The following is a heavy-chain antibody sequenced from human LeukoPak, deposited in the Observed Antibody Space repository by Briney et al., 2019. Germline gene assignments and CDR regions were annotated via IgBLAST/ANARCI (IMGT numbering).Heavy chain of an antibody. CDR3: ARDSLGTRAFDY. J-gene: IGHJ4*02. CDR2: INPSGGST. D-gene: IGHD3-16*02. CDR1: GYTFTSYY. Sequence: DSVQVSCKASGYTFTSYYMHWVRQAPGQGLEWMGIINPSGGSTSYAQKFQGRVTMTRDTSTSTVYMELSSLRSEDTAVYYCARDSLGTRAFDYWGQGTLVTVSS. V-gene: IGHV1-46*01.